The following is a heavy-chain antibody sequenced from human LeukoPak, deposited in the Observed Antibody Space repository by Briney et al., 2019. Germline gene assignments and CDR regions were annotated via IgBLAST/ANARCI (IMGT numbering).Heavy chain of an antibody. Sequence: GGSLRLSCAASGFTFSSYGMHWVRQAPGKGLEWVVVISYDGSNKYYADSVKGRFTISRDNSKNTLYLQMNSLRAEDTAVYYCAKDRRYYDSSGYPDYWGQGTLVTVSS. CDR2: ISYDGSNK. CDR1: GFTFSSYG. V-gene: IGHV3-30*18. J-gene: IGHJ4*02. D-gene: IGHD3-22*01. CDR3: AKDRRYYDSSGYPDY.